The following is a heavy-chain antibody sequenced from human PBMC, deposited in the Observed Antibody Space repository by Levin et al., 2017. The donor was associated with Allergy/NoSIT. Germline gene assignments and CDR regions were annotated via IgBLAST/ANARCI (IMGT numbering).Heavy chain of an antibody. CDR3: ARQLGNFWSGYNYFDY. V-gene: IGHV3-48*03. Sequence: GESLKISCAASGFTFSSYEMNWVRQAPGKGLEWVSYISSSGSTIYYADSVKGRFTISRDNAKNPLYLQMNSLRAEDPAVYYCARQLGNFWSGYNYFDYWGQGTLVTVSS. J-gene: IGHJ4*02. CDR1: GFTFSSYE. CDR2: ISSSGSTI. D-gene: IGHD3-3*01.